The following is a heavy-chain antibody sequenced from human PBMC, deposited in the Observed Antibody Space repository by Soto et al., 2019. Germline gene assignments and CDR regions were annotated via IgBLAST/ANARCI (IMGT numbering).Heavy chain of an antibody. J-gene: IGHJ4*02. CDR3: AREVHDSSGYYEDY. D-gene: IGHD3-22*01. Sequence: EVQLEESGGDLVQPGGSLRLSCAASGFTFSRHWMHWVRQAPGKGLVWVSRIKFDGSSTTYADSVKGLFTISRHNSKSTLYLHMNSLRVEDTAVYYCAREVHDSSGYYEDYWGQGTLVTVSS. V-gene: IGHV3-74*03. CDR2: IKFDGSST. CDR1: GFTFSRHW.